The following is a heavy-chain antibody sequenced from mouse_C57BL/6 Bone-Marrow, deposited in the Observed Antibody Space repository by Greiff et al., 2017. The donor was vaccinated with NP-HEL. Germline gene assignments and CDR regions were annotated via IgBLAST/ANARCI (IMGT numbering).Heavy chain of an antibody. D-gene: IGHD2-3*01. Sequence: EVKLMESGGGLVQPGGSLKLSCAASGFTFSDYYMYWVRQTPEKRLEWVAYISNGGGSTYYPDTVKGRCTISRDNAKNTLYLQMSRLKSEDTAMYYCARQGIYDGYYYFDYWGQGTTLTVSS. CDR1: GFTFSDYY. CDR2: ISNGGGST. V-gene: IGHV5-12*01. CDR3: ARQGIYDGYYYFDY. J-gene: IGHJ2*01.